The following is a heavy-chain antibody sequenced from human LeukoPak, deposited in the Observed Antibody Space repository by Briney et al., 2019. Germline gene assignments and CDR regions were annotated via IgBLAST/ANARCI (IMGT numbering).Heavy chain of an antibody. CDR2: MNPNSGNT. CDR3: ARGPYYYDSSGSIIDY. D-gene: IGHD3-22*01. CDR1: GYTFTSYD. V-gene: IGHV1-8*01. J-gene: IGHJ4*02. Sequence: ASVKVSCKASGYTFTSYDINWVRQASGQGLEWMGWMNPNSGNTGYAQKFQGRVTMTRNTSISTAYMELSSLRSEDTAVYYCARGPYYYDSSGSIIDYWGQGTLVTVSS.